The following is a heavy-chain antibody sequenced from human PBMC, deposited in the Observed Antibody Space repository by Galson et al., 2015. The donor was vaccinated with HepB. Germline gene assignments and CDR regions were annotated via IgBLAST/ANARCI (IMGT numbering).Heavy chain of an antibody. CDR1: GASMNTDY. CDR3: TRVFGQKCGGTTCFLGAFDI. CDR2: VHHSGAA. J-gene: IGHJ3*02. D-gene: IGHD3/OR15-3a*01. V-gene: IGHV4-59*12. Sequence: SETLSLTCSVSGASMNTDYWTWIRQSPGQRLEWVGYVHHSGAANYNLSLKSRVTMSIDTSKNHFSLNLRSVTAADTAMYFCTRVFGQKCGGTTCFLGAFDIWGPGTRVIVSS.